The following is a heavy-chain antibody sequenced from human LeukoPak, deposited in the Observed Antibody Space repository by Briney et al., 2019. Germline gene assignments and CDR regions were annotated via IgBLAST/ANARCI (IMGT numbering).Heavy chain of an antibody. CDR3: ARDKVQNWFDP. CDR2: INPSGGST. Sequence: ASVKVSCKASGYTFTSYYMHWVRQAPGQGPEWMGIINPSGGSTSYAQKFQGGVTMTRDTSTSTVYMELSSLRSEDTAVYYCARDKVQNWFDPWGQGTLVTVSS. V-gene: IGHV1-46*01. J-gene: IGHJ5*02. CDR1: GYTFTSYY.